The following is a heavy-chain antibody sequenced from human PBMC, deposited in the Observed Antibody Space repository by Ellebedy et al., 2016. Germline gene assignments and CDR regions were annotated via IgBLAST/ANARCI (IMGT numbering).Heavy chain of an antibody. CDR3: ARGGTFSGLDV. J-gene: IGHJ6*02. V-gene: IGHV1-46*01. Sequence: ASVKVSXKPSRYTFTRHFMYWVRQAPGQGLEWMGKLNPSGGTVTYAQKFQDRVTMTRDTSTSTVFMELSSLRSDDTAIYYCARGGTFSGLDVWGQGTTVTVSS. D-gene: IGHD3-3*02. CDR2: LNPSGGTV. CDR1: RYTFTRHF.